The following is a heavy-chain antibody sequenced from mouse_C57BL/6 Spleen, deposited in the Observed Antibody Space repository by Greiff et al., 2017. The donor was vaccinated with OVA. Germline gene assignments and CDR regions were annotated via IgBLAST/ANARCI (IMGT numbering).Heavy chain of an antibody. CDR2: IYPGDGDT. CDR1: GYAFSSSW. V-gene: IGHV1-82*01. D-gene: IGHD2-2*01. Sequence: VQLQESGPELVKPGASVKISCKASGYAFSSSWMNWVKQRPGKGLEWIGRIYPGDGDTNYNGKFKGKATLTADKSSSTAYMQLSSLTSEDSAVYVCARDYRLGYDDYYIDYWGQGTTLTVSS. CDR3: ARDYRLGYDDYYIDY. J-gene: IGHJ2*01.